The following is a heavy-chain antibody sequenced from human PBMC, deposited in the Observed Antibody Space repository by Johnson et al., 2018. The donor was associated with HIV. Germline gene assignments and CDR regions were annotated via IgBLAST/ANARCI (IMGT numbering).Heavy chain of an antibody. J-gene: IGHJ3*02. V-gene: IGHV3-30-3*01. CDR2: LRYDGSEK. CDR3: ARATTSKDHAFDI. CDR1: GFIFSDYA. D-gene: IGHD1-14*01. Sequence: QVQLVESGGGVVQPGRPLRLSCVASGFIFSDYAMHWVRQAPSKGLEWVAVLRYDGSEKKYADSVRGRFTISRDNSKNTLFLQMNSLRAEDTAVFYCARATTSKDHAFDIWGQGTMVTVSS.